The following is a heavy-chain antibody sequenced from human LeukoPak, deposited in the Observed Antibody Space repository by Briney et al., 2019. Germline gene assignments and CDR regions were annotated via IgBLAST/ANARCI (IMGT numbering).Heavy chain of an antibody. V-gene: IGHV1-69*13. CDR2: IIPIFGTA. D-gene: IGHD3-22*01. CDR3: AREYYYDSSGYSFIFGI. CDR1: GYTFTNYT. Sequence: GAPVKVSCKASGYTFTNYTLNWVRQAPGQGLEWMGGIIPIFGTANYAQKFQGRVTITADESTSTAYMELSSLRSEDTAVYYCAREYYYDSSGYSFIFGIWGQGTMVTVSS. J-gene: IGHJ3*02.